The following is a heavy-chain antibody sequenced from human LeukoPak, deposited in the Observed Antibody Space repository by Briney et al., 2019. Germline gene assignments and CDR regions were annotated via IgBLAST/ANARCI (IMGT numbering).Heavy chain of an antibody. D-gene: IGHD6-13*01. J-gene: IGHJ4*02. CDR1: GYTFTGYY. Sequence: GASVKVSCKASGYTFTGYYMHWVRQAPGQGLEWMGWINPNSGGTNYEQKFHGRVTMTRDTSISTAYMELSRLRSDDTAVYYCASNAVAAGQLFDYWGQGTLVTVSS. V-gene: IGHV1-2*02. CDR2: INPNSGGT. CDR3: ASNAVAAGQLFDY.